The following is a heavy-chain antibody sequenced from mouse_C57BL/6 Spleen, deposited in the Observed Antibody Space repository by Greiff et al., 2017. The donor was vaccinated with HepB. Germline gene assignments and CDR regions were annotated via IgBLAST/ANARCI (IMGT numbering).Heavy chain of an antibody. CDR3: TRYYSNYTWYFDV. V-gene: IGHV1-5*01. CDR1: GYTFTSYW. Sequence: EVQLQQSGPVLARPGASVKMSCKTSGYTFTSYWMHWVKQRPGQGLEWIGAIYPGNSDTSYNQKFKGKAKLTAVTSASTAYMELSSLTNEDSAVYYCTRYYSNYTWYFDVWGTGTTVTVSS. CDR2: IYPGNSDT. D-gene: IGHD2-5*01. J-gene: IGHJ1*03.